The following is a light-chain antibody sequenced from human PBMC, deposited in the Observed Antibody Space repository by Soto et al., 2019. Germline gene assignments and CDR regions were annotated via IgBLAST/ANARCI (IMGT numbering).Light chain of an antibody. V-gene: IGKV1-39*01. Sequence: DIQMTQSPSSLSASVGDRVTITCRASQSISSYLIWYQQNPGKAPKLLIYAASSLQSGVPSRFRGSGSGTDFALTISSLQTEDFATYYCQQSYSTPWTFGQRIKVEIK. J-gene: IGKJ1*01. CDR3: QQSYSTPWT. CDR2: AAS. CDR1: QSISSY.